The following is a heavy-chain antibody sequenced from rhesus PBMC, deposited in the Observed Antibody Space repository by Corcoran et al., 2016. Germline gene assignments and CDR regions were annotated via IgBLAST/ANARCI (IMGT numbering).Heavy chain of an antibody. CDR2: IYGSGSST. Sequence: QLQLQESGPGLVKPSETLSVTCAVSGGSISSSYWSGNRQAQGKGLEWLGYIYGSGSSTNYNPSLKSRVTLSVDTSKNQLSLKLSSVTTADTAVYYCAREVHRYGLDSWGQGVVVTVSS. CDR3: AREVHRYGLDS. J-gene: IGHJ6*01. D-gene: IGHD6-13*01. CDR1: GGSISSSY. V-gene: IGHV4-169*02.